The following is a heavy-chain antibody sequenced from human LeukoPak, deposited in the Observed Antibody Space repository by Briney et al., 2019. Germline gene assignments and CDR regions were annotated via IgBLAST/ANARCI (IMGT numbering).Heavy chain of an antibody. CDR3: ARAVGYYDSSGYYYGPLNVLFHY. Sequence: SETLSLTCTVSGGSISSYYWSWIRQLPGKGLEWIGYIYYSGSTNYNPSLKSRVTISVDTSKNQFSLKLSSVTAADTAVYYCARAVGYYDSSGYYYGPLNVLFHYWGQGTLVTVSS. J-gene: IGHJ4*02. V-gene: IGHV4-59*01. CDR1: GGSISSYY. D-gene: IGHD3-22*01. CDR2: IYYSGST.